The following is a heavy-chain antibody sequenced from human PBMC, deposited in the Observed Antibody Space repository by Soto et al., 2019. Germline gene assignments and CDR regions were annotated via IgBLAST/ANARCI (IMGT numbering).Heavy chain of an antibody. V-gene: IGHV4-31*03. CDR3: ARGGSSSWSRFDP. CDR1: GGSISSGGYY. Sequence: QVQLQESGPGLVKPSQTLSLTCTVSGGSISSGGYYWSWIRQHPGKGLEWIGYIYYSGSTYYNPSRKSRVTISVDTSKNQFSLKLSSVTAADTAVYYCARGGSSSWSRFDPWGQGTLVTVSS. J-gene: IGHJ5*02. D-gene: IGHD6-13*01. CDR2: IYYSGST.